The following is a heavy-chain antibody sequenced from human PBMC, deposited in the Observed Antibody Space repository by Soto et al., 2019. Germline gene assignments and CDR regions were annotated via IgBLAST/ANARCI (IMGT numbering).Heavy chain of an antibody. Sequence: PSETLSLTCAVSGGSISSGGYSWSWIRQPPGKGLEWIGYIYHSGSTYYNPSLKSRVTISVDRSKNQSSLKLSSVTAADTAVYYCASYNVAAPREIDYWGQGTVLPVSS. V-gene: IGHV4-30-2*01. D-gene: IGHD6-25*01. CDR2: IYHSGST. CDR3: ASYNVAAPREIDY. J-gene: IGHJ4*01. CDR1: GGSISSGGYS.